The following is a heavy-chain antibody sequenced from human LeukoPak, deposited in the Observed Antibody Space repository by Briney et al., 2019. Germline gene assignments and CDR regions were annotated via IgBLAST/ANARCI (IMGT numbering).Heavy chain of an antibody. CDR3: ARGPREQWPMFDP. D-gene: IGHD6-19*01. J-gene: IGHJ5*02. V-gene: IGHV1-8*01. Sequence: GASVNVSYTASGYTFTSYDIHWVRQATGQGLAWMGWMNPNSGNTGYAQKFQGRVTMTRNTSISTAYMEPSRLRSEDTAVYYCARGPREQWPMFDPGGQGTLVTVSS. CDR1: GYTFTSYD. CDR2: MNPNSGNT.